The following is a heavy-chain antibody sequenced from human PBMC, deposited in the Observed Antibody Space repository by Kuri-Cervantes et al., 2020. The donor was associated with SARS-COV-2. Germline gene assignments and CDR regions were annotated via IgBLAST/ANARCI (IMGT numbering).Heavy chain of an antibody. CDR1: GGSFSTAI. Sequence: ASVKVSCKASGGSFSTAIISWVRQGPGQGLEWMGWMNPNSGNTGYAQKFQGRVTMTRNTSISTAYMELSSLRSEDTAVYYCARGTTYDIIENWGQGTLVTVSS. CDR3: ARGTTYDIIEN. D-gene: IGHD3-9*01. V-gene: IGHV1-8*01. J-gene: IGHJ4*02. CDR2: MNPNSGNT.